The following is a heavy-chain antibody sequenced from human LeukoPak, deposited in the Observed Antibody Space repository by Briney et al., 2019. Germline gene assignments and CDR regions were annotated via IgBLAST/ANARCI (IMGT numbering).Heavy chain of an antibody. J-gene: IGHJ4*02. CDR2: IIPIFGTA. Sequence: SVKVSCKASGGTFSSYAISWVRQAPGQGLEWMGGIIPIFGTANYAQKFQGRVTTTADESTSTAYMELSSLRSEDTAVYYCARDTNYYGSGSYQSFDYWGQGTLVTVSS. D-gene: IGHD3-10*01. CDR1: GGTFSSYA. V-gene: IGHV1-69*13. CDR3: ARDTNYYGSGSYQSFDY.